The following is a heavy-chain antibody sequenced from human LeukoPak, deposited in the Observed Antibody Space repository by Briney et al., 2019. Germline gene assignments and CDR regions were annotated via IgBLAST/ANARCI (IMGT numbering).Heavy chain of an antibody. J-gene: IGHJ6*02. CDR3: AKGVVAATNAAYYGTDV. V-gene: IGHV3-30*18. CDR1: GFTFSNYG. D-gene: IGHD2-15*01. CDR2: ISYDHSDN. Sequence: GGSLRLSCSASGFTFSNYGMQWVGQAPGKGLEWVAVISYDHSDNYYADSVKGRTTISRDNSTNTLYLQMNSLRPEDTAVYYCAKGVVAATNAAYYGTDVWGQGTTVTVSS.